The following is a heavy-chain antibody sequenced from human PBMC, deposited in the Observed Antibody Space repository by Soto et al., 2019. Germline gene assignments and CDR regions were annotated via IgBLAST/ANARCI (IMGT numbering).Heavy chain of an antibody. CDR3: TRDRGRNWGYYSYYGMDV. CDR2: IRSKAYGGTT. CDR1: GFTFGDYA. D-gene: IGHD3-16*01. V-gene: IGHV3-49*03. Sequence: GGSLRLSCTASGFTFGDYAMSWFRQAPGKGLEWVGFIRSKAYGGTTEYAASVKGRFTISRDDSKSIAYLQINSLKTEDTAVYYGTRDRGRNWGYYSYYGMDVWGQRTTVTV. J-gene: IGHJ6*02.